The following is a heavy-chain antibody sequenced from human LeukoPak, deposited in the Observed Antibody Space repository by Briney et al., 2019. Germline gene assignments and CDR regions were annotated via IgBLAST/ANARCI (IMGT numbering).Heavy chain of an antibody. J-gene: IGHJ3*02. D-gene: IGHD3-22*01. CDR2: FHYSGST. Sequence: SETLSLTCTVSGGSVSSGSYYWSWIRQPPGKGLEWIGYFHYSGSTKHNPSLKSRVSISVDKSKNHLSLKLSSVTAADTAVYYCARWNYYDNRGYSDDAFDIWGQGTMVTVSS. V-gene: IGHV4-61*03. CDR1: GGSVSSGSYY. CDR3: ARWNYYDNRGYSDDAFDI.